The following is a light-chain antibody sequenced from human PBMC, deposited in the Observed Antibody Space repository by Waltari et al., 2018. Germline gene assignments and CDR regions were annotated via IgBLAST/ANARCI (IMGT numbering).Light chain of an antibody. V-gene: IGKV2-28*01. CDR2: LGT. Sequence: DIVMTQSPLSLPVTPGEPASSSCRSSQSLLHTNGFHYLEWYLQRPGQSPQLLIYLGTNRASGVPDRFSDSRSGTDFTLKISSVEAEDVGVYYCMQTLQSPVTFGQGTRLEIK. J-gene: IGKJ5*01. CDR1: QSLLHTNGFHY. CDR3: MQTLQSPVT.